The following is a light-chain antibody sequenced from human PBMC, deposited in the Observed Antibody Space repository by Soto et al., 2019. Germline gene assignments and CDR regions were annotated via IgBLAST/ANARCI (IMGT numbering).Light chain of an antibody. CDR2: KVS. V-gene: IGLV2-14*01. Sequence: QSVLTQPASVSGSPGQSITISCTGTSSDVGDYNYVSWYQQHPGKAPKLMIYKVSNRPSGVSNRFSGSKSGNTASLTISGLQAADEADYYCSSYTSSNTWVFGGGTKLTVL. CDR3: SSYTSSNTWV. J-gene: IGLJ3*02. CDR1: SSDVGDYNY.